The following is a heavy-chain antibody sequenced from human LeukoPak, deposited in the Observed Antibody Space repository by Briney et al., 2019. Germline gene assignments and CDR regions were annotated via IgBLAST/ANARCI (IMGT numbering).Heavy chain of an antibody. CDR3: ARRVLTYYYGSGKGFDP. Sequence: SETLSLTCAVYGGSFSGYYWSWIRQPPGKGLEWIGEINHSGSTNYKPSLKSRVTISVDTSKNQFSLKLSSVTAADTAVYYCARRVLTYYYGSGKGFDPWGQGTLVTVSS. V-gene: IGHV4-34*01. CDR1: GGSFSGYY. J-gene: IGHJ5*02. CDR2: INHSGST. D-gene: IGHD3-10*01.